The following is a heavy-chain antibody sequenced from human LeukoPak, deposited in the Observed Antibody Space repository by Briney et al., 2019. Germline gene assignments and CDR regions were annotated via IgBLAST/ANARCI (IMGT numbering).Heavy chain of an antibody. CDR3: ARGADSSGYYPFDY. Sequence: SETLSLTCAVSGDSISSGNWWSWVRQPPGKGLEWIGEIYHSGSTNYNPSLKSRVTISVDKSNNQFSLKLSSVTAADTAVYYCARGADSSGYYPFDYWGQGTLVTVSS. CDR2: IYHSGST. J-gene: IGHJ4*02. CDR1: GDSISSGNW. D-gene: IGHD3-22*01. V-gene: IGHV4-4*02.